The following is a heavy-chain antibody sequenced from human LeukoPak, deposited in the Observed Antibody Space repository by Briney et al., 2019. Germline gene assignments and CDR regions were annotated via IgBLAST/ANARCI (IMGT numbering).Heavy chain of an antibody. J-gene: IGHJ6*02. D-gene: IGHD3-22*01. Sequence: GGSLRLSCAASGFTFSGYWMNWVRQAPGKGLEWVANIKLDGSETHYADSVEGRFTISRDNGRNSLYLQMHSLRVEDTAVYYCARDPLYYDSSGLLTSMDVWGQGTTVTVSS. V-gene: IGHV3-7*01. CDR1: GFTFSGYW. CDR2: IKLDGSET. CDR3: ARDPLYYDSSGLLTSMDV.